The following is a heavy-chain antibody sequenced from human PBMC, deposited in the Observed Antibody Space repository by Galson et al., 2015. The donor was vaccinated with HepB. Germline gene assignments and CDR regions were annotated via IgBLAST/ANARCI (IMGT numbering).Heavy chain of an antibody. CDR1: GFTFRNYG. Sequence: SLRLSCAASGFTFRNYGVHWVRQAPGKEPEWVAVISYDGSKKYYADSVKGQFTISRDNSKNTLYLQMNSLRPEDTAVYYCARELHSQDVIVVPAGVDYFYGVGDWGQGTTVTVSS. V-gene: IGHV3-30*03. D-gene: IGHD2-2*01. CDR2: ISYDGSKK. CDR3: ARELHSQDVIVVPAGVDYFYGVGD. J-gene: IGHJ6*02.